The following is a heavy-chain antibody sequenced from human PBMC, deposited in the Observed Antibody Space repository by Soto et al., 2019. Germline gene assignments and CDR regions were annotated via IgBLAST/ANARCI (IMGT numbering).Heavy chain of an antibody. CDR1: GGSISSGGYY. V-gene: IGHV4-31*03. CDR3: AGGGGGSLAPFDY. J-gene: IGHJ4*02. CDR2: IHYSGST. Sequence: SETLSLTCSVSGGSISSGGYYWSWIRQHPGKGLEWIGYIHYSGSTYYNPSLKSRVSISIDRSQNKFSLNLSSVTAADTAVYYCAGGGGGSLAPFDYWGQGTLVTVSS. D-gene: IGHD3-10*01.